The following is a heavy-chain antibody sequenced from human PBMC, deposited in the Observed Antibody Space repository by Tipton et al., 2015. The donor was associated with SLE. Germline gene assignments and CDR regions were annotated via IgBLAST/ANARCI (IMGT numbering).Heavy chain of an antibody. D-gene: IGHD2-2*01. Sequence: TLSLTCTVSGGSISSGSYYWSWIRQPAGKGLEWIGRIYTSGSTNYNPSLKSRVTISVDTSKNQFSLQVRSVTAADTAVYYCATEGDASANFYYYGIHDWGQEATVTVSS. J-gene: IGHJ6*02. CDR1: GGSISSGSYY. V-gene: IGHV4-61*02. CDR3: ATEGDASANFYYYGIHD. CDR2: IYTSGST.